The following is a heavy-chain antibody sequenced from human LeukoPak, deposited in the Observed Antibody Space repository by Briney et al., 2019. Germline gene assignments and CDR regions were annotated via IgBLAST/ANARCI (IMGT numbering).Heavy chain of an antibody. CDR1: GGSISSYY. J-gene: IGHJ4*02. Sequence: NPSETLSLTCTVSGGSISSYYWSWIRQPPGKGLEWIGYIYYSGSTNYNPSLKSRVTVSVDTSKNQFSLKLSSVTAADTAVYYCARVGDSGSYSLCDYWGQGALVTVSS. CDR2: IYYSGST. CDR3: ARVGDSGSYSLCDY. D-gene: IGHD1-26*01. V-gene: IGHV4-59*08.